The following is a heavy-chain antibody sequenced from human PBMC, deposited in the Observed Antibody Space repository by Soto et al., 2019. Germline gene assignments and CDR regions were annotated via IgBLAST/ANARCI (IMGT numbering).Heavy chain of an antibody. V-gene: IGHV4-38-2*01. Sequence: SETLSLTCAVSGYSISSGYYWGWIRQPPGKGLEWIGSIYHSGSTYYNPSLKSRVTISVDTSKNQFSLKLSSVTAADTAVYYCAESIVATTPGGFDPWGQGALVTVSS. CDR1: GYSISSGYY. CDR3: AESIVATTPGGFDP. D-gene: IGHD5-12*01. CDR2: IYHSGST. J-gene: IGHJ5*02.